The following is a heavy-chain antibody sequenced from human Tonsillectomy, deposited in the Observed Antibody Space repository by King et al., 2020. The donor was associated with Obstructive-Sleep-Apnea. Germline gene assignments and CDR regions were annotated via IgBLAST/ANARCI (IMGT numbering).Heavy chain of an antibody. CDR2: IWYDGSNK. Sequence: QLVQSGGGVVQPGRSLRLSCAASGFTFSSYGMHWVRQAPGKGLEWVAVIWYDGSNKYNADSVKGRFTISRDNSKNTLYLQMNSLRAEDTAVYYCARDPSRGGYFDYWGQGTLVTVSS. CDR3: ARDPSRGGYFDY. J-gene: IGHJ4*02. D-gene: IGHD3-10*01. CDR1: GFTFSSYG. V-gene: IGHV3-33*01.